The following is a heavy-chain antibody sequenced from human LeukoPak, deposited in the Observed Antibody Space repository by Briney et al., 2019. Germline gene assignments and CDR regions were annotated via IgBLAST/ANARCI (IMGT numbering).Heavy chain of an antibody. D-gene: IGHD1-26*01. CDR2: IYYSGST. CDR3: VRAIPGGSPDYYYGMDV. V-gene: IGHV4-59*01. J-gene: IGHJ6*02. CDR1: GGSISSYY. Sequence: SETLSLTCTVSGGSISSYYWSWIRQPPGKGLEWIGYIYYSGSTNYNPSLKSRVTISVDTSKNQFSLKLSSVTAADTAVYYCVRAIPGGSPDYYYGMDVWGQGTTVTVSS.